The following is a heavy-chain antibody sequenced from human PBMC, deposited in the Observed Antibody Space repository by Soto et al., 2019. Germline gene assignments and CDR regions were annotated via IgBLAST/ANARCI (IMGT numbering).Heavy chain of an antibody. V-gene: IGHV3-74*01. J-gene: IGHJ6*02. Sequence: EVQLVESGGGLVQPGGSLRLSCAASGFTFSSYWMHWVRQAPGKGRVWVTRINSDGSSTSYADSVKGRFTISRDTAKNTLYLQMNSLMAEEAPVYYCASDRHGMGVWGQGTTVTVSS. CDR2: INSDGSST. CDR3: ASDRHGMGV. CDR1: GFTFSSYW.